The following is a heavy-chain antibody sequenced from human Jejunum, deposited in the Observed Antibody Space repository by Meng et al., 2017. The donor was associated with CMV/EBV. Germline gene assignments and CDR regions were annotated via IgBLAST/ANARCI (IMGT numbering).Heavy chain of an antibody. J-gene: IGHJ5*02. CDR2: INPSTGGT. CDR3: VRGRYELIWGLFDP. CDR1: GYTFTGYY. Sequence: QGQRVKPGAEMKKPGASVKVSCKASGYTFTGYYIHWVRQAPGQGLEWMGWINPSTGGTKYAQKFQGWVTLTRDTSISTAYMELSRLRSDDTAVYYCVRGRYELIWGLFDPWGQGTLVTVSS. V-gene: IGHV1-2*04. D-gene: IGHD1-1*01.